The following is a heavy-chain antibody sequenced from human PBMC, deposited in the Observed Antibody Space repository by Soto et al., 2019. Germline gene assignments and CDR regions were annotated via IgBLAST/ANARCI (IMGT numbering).Heavy chain of an antibody. Sequence: PGECLKISCKGSGYSFTTYWIGWVRQMPGKGLEWMGIIYPGDSDTRYSPSFQGQVTISADKSISTAYLQWSSLKASDTAMYYCMRQKFLLVMLAFAFWAKGTLVTVSA. D-gene: IGHD3-9*01. V-gene: IGHV5-51*01. J-gene: IGHJ4*02. CDR2: IYPGDSDT. CDR3: MRQKFLLVMLAFAF. CDR1: GYSFTTYW.